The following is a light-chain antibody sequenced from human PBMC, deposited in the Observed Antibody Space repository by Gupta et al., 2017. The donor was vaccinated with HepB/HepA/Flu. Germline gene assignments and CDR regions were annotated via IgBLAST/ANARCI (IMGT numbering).Light chain of an antibody. CDR1: QSISSY. Sequence: QMTQSPSSLSASVGDRVTITCRASQSISSYLNWYQQKPGKAPKLLIYAASSLQSGVPSRFSGSGSGTDFTLTISSLQPEDFATYYCQQSYSTPFTFGPGTKVDIK. V-gene: IGKV1-39*01. CDR2: AAS. J-gene: IGKJ3*01. CDR3: QQSYSTPFT.